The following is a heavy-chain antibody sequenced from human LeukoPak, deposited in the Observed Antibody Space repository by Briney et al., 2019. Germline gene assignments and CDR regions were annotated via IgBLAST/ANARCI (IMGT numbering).Heavy chain of an antibody. J-gene: IGHJ4*02. D-gene: IGHD1-26*01. V-gene: IGHV3-66*02. CDR2: ISSGDDT. Sequence: GGSLRLSCAASGISVKSNYMNWVRQTPGAGLERVTLISSGDDTDYADSVKGRFTISRDNSKNTLYLQMNSLRAEDTAVYYCAKATVGAHGSTLYYFDYWGQGTLVTVSS. CDR1: GISVKSNY. CDR3: AKATVGAHGSTLYYFDY.